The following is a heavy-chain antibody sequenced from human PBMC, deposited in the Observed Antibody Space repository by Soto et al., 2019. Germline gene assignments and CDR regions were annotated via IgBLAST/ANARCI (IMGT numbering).Heavy chain of an antibody. V-gene: IGHV1-3*01. J-gene: IGHJ6*02. D-gene: IGHD3-16*02. Sequence: ASVKVSCKASGYTFTSYAMHWVRQAPGQRLEWMGWINAGNGNTKYSQKFQGRVTITRDTSASTAYMELSSLRSEDTAVYYCASGPLMITFGGVIVKHPGYGMDVWGQGTTVTVSS. CDR3: ASGPLMITFGGVIVKHPGYGMDV. CDR1: GYTFTSYA. CDR2: INAGNGNT.